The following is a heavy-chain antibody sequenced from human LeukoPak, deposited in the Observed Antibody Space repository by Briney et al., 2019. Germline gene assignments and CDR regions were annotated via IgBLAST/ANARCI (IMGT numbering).Heavy chain of an antibody. Sequence: ASVKVSCKASGYTFTDYYMYWVRQAPGQGLEWMGRINPNSGDTFYAQKFQGRVTMTRDTSISTAYMELSRLRSDDTAVYYCARRMKATVRTSNFDYWGQGTLVTVSS. J-gene: IGHJ4*02. V-gene: IGHV1-2*06. CDR3: ARRMKATVRTSNFDY. CDR1: GYTFTDYY. D-gene: IGHD4-17*01. CDR2: INPNSGDT.